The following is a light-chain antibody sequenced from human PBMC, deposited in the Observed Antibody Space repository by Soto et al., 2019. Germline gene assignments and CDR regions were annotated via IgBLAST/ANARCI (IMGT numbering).Light chain of an antibody. Sequence: SYELTQSPSVSVAHGQTATITCGGNNIGSKSVNWYQQKAGQAPVLVMFYDNDRPSGIPERFSGSNSGNTATLTLSRVESGDEADDYCQVWDTDNDHHVFGSGTKLTVL. CDR2: YDN. CDR3: QVWDTDNDHHV. CDR1: NIGSKS. J-gene: IGLJ1*01. V-gene: IGLV3-21*01.